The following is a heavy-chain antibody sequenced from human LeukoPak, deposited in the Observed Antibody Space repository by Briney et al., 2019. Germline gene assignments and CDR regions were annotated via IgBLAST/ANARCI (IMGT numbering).Heavy chain of an antibody. D-gene: IGHD6-13*01. CDR3: ARDIGSSWYAEYFQH. CDR1: GGTFSSYA. J-gene: IGHJ1*01. Sequence: ASVKVSCKASGGTFSSYAISWVRQAPGQGLEWMGRIIPILGIANYAQKFQGRVTITADKSTSTAYMELSSLRSEDTAVYYCARDIGSSWYAEYFQHWGQGTLVTVSS. V-gene: IGHV1-69*04. CDR2: IIPILGIA.